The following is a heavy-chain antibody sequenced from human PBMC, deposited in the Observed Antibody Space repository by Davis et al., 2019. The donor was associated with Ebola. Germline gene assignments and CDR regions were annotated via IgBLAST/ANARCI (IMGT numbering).Heavy chain of an antibody. J-gene: IGHJ3*01. CDR2: LGLSADT. CDR1: GFVFSSYV. Sequence: GGPLRPSCAASGFVFSSYVMSWVRRAPGKGLEWVSTLGLSADTYYADSVNGRCTISRDNSKNPLHLQMNSLRVEDTAIYYCAKDTSNVWFDVWGQGTMVTVSS. V-gene: IGHV3-23*01. D-gene: IGHD6-19*01. CDR3: AKDTSNVWFDV.